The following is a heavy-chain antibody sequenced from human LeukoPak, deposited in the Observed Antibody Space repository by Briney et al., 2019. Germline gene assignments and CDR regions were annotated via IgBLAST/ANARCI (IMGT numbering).Heavy chain of an antibody. CDR1: GGSISSGGYY. J-gene: IGHJ6*02. CDR3: ARKSAIPGFYYYGMDV. D-gene: IGHD2-2*02. V-gene: IGHV4-31*03. Sequence: SETLSLTCTVSGGSISSGGYYWSWIRQHPGKGLEWIGYIYYSGSTYCNPSLKSRVTISVDTSKNQFSLKLSSVTAADTAVYYCARKSAIPGFYYYGMDVWGQGATVTVSS. CDR2: IYYSGST.